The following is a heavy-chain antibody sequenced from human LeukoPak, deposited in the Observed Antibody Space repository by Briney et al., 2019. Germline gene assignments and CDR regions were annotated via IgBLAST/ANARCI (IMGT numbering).Heavy chain of an antibody. V-gene: IGHV3-48*03. CDR2: ISTGGSTI. CDR3: ASRGGSYQFDY. D-gene: IGHD1-26*01. CDR1: GFTFSSYE. J-gene: IGHJ4*02. Sequence: GGSLRLSCAASGFTFSSYEMNWVRQAPGKGLEWVSYISTGGSTIYYADSVKGRFTISRDNAKNSLYLQMNSLRAEDMAVYYCASRGGSYQFDYWGQGTLVTVSS.